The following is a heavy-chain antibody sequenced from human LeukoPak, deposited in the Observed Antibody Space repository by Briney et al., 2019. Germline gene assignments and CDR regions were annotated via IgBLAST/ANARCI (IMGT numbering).Heavy chain of an antibody. Sequence: SVKVSCKASGGTFSSYAISCVRQAPGQGLEWMGGIIHIFDTANSAQKLRGRVTITTDESPRTACMEMSRVRELGTPVCYCASTTMVRGVIGYWGQGTLVTVSS. CDR1: GGTFSSYA. CDR3: ASTTMVRGVIGY. J-gene: IGHJ4*02. D-gene: IGHD3-10*01. CDR2: IIHIFDTA. V-gene: IGHV1-69*05.